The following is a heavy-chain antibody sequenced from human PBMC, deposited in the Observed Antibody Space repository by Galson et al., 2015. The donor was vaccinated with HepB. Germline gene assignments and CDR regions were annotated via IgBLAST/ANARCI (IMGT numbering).Heavy chain of an antibody. J-gene: IGHJ2*01. Sequence: SETLSLTCAVYGGSFSGYYWSWIRQPPGKGLEWIGEINHSGSTNYNPSLKSRVTISVDTSKNQFSLKLSSVTAADTAVYYCARPSLDSSGFLNWYFDLWGRGTLVTVSS. D-gene: IGHD3-22*01. CDR2: INHSGST. CDR1: GGSFSGYY. CDR3: ARPSLDSSGFLNWYFDL. V-gene: IGHV4-34*01.